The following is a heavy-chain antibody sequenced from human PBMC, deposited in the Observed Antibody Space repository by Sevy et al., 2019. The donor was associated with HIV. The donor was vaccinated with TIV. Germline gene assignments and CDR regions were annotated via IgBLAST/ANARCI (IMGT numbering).Heavy chain of an antibody. V-gene: IGHV3-33*01. CDR2: IWYDGSNK. Sequence: GGSLRLSCAASGFTFSSYGMHWVRQAPGKGLEWVAVIWYDGSNKYYADSVKGRFTISRDNSKNTLYLQMNSLRAEDTAMYYCARDQRDYGSGSRDAFDIWGQGTMVTVSS. CDR1: GFTFSSYG. D-gene: IGHD3-10*01. J-gene: IGHJ3*02. CDR3: ARDQRDYGSGSRDAFDI.